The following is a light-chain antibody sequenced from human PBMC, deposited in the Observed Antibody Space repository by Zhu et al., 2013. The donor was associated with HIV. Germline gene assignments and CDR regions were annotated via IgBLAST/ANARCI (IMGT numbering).Light chain of an antibody. J-gene: IGKJ2*01. CDR2: RAS. Sequence: DIQMTQSPSTLSAYIGDRITITCRASQGIGNWLAWYQQKAGKAPRLLIYRASSLESGVPLRFSGSGSGTEFTLTISSLQPDDFATYYCSQYNTYPYTFGQGTKLEIK. V-gene: IGKV1-5*03. CDR1: QGIGNW. CDR3: SQYNTYPYT.